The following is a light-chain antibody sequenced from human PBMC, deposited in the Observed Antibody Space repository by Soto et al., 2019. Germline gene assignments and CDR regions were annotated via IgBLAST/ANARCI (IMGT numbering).Light chain of an antibody. J-gene: IGKJ2*01. CDR2: DSS. CDR3: QQSFFIPRT. Sequence: DVRMTQSPSSLSASVGDRVTITCRASQNVRTYLNWYQHKPGKAPTLLIFDSSYLESGVPARFSGSGSGTDFTLTISSLQSEDFATYYCQQSFFIPRTFGQGTKVEI. CDR1: QNVRTY. V-gene: IGKV1-39*01.